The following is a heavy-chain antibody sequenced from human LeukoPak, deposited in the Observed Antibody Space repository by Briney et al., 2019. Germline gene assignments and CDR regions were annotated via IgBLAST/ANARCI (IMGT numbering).Heavy chain of an antibody. V-gene: IGHV3-30*03. CDR1: GFTFSSYG. J-gene: IGHJ1*01. D-gene: IGHD6-13*01. CDR2: ISYDGSNK. Sequence: PGESLRLSCAASGFTFSSYGMHWVREAPGKGLEWVAVISYDGSNKYYADSVKGRFTISRDNSKNTLYLQMNSLRAEDTAVYYCARPSRPYRSSEYFQHWGQATLVIVSS. CDR3: ARPSRPYRSSEYFQH.